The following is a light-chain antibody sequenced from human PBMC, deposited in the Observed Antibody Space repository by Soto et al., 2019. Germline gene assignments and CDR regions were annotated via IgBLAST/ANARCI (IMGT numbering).Light chain of an antibody. CDR1: QGISSY. Sequence: AIRMTQSPSSLSASTGDRVTITCRASQGISSYLAWYQQKPGKAPKLLIYAASTLQSGVPSRFSGSGSVTDFNLTISCLQSEDFATYYCQQYYSYLLTFGGGTKVEIK. J-gene: IGKJ4*01. CDR3: QQYYSYLLT. V-gene: IGKV1-8*01. CDR2: AAS.